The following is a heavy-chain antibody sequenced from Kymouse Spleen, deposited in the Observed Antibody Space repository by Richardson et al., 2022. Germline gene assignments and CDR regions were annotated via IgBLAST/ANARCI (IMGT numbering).Heavy chain of an antibody. D-gene: IGHD1-7*01. Sequence: QVQLQQWGAGLLKPSETLSLTCAVYGGSFSGYYWSWIRQPPGKGLEWIGEINHSGSTNYNPSLKSRVTISVDTSKNQFSLKLSSVTAADTAVYYCASLTGTTTSYFDYWGQGTLVTVSS. V-gene: IGHV4-34*01. CDR2: INHSGST. CDR3: ASLTGTTTSYFDY. CDR1: GGSFSGYY. J-gene: IGHJ4*02.